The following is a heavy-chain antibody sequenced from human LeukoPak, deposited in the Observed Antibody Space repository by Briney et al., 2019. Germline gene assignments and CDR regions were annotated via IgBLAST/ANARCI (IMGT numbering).Heavy chain of an antibody. Sequence: PSETLSLTCGVSGGSFSSHYWTWIRQPPGKGLEWIGEINPRGSTNYNPSLESRVTVSADTSRNQLSLSLTSVTAGDSAVYFCARGLRQGSAWSWGPKEKSYQYMDVWGTGTTVIVSS. V-gene: IGHV4-34*01. CDR1: GGSFSSHY. CDR3: ARGLRQGSAWSWGPKEKSYQYMDV. J-gene: IGHJ6*04. D-gene: IGHD6-19*01. CDR2: INPRGST.